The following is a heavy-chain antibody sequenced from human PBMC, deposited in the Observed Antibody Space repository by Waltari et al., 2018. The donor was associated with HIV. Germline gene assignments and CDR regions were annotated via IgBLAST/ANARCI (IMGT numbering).Heavy chain of an antibody. V-gene: IGHV3-48*03. CDR1: GFTFSSYE. CDR3: AREGVTMIVVPTDYYYYGMDV. D-gene: IGHD3-22*01. J-gene: IGHJ6*02. Sequence: EVQLVESGGGLVQPGGSLRLSCAASGFTFSSYEMNWVRQAPGKGLEWVSYISSSGSTIYYADSVKGRFTISRDNAKNSLYLQMNSLRSEDTAVYYCAREGVTMIVVPTDYYYYGMDVWGQGTMVTVSS. CDR2: ISSSGSTI.